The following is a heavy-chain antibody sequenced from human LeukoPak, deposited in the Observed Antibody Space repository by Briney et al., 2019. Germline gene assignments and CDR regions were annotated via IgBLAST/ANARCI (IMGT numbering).Heavy chain of an antibody. Sequence: SETLSLTCTVSGGSISSGGYYWSWIRQHPGKGLEWIGYIYYSGSTYYNPSLKSRVTVSVDTSKNQFSLKLSSVTAADTAVYYCARAYGGNVPFDYWGQGTLVTVPS. CDR3: ARAYGGNVPFDY. V-gene: IGHV4-31*03. CDR2: IYYSGST. CDR1: GGSISSGGYY. J-gene: IGHJ4*02. D-gene: IGHD4-23*01.